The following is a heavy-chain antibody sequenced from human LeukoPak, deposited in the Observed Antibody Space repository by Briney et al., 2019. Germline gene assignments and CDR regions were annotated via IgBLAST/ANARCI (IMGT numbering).Heavy chain of an antibody. J-gene: IGHJ5*02. CDR2: INPNSGGT. V-gene: IGHV1-2*02. D-gene: IGHD6-13*01. Sequence: GASVKVSCKTSGYTFIAYYLHWVRQAPGQGLEWMGWINPNSGGTNYPQKFQGRVTMTRDTSISAAYMELSRLRSDDTAVYYCAREPSSSWLYRPPHNWFDPWGQGTLVTVSS. CDR1: GYTFIAYY. CDR3: AREPSSSWLYRPPHNWFDP.